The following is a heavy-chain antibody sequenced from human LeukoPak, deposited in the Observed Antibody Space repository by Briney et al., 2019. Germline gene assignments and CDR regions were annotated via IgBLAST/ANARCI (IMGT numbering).Heavy chain of an antibody. J-gene: IGHJ4*02. CDR3: ASHSSSWYGFDY. V-gene: IGHV3-53*01. D-gene: IGHD6-13*01. CDR1: GFAFSNYA. CDR2: IYSGGST. Sequence: GGSLRLFCAASGFAFSNYAMSWVRQGPGKGLEWVSVIYSGGSTYYADSVKGRFTISRDNSKNTLYLQMNSLRAEDTAVYYCASHSSSWYGFDYWGQGTLVTVSS.